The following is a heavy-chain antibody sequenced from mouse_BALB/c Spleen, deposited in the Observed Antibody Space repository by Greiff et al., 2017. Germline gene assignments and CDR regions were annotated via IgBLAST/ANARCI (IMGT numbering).Heavy chain of an antibody. CDR2: IWAGGST. CDR1: GFSLTSYG. V-gene: IGHV2-9*02. J-gene: IGHJ4*01. Sequence: VHLVESGPGLVAPSQSLSITCTVSGFSLTSYGVHWVRQPPGKGLEWLGVIWAGGSTNYNSALMSRLSISKDNSKSQVFLKMNSLQTDDTAMYYCARDKVLYYYAMDYWGQGTSVTVSS. CDR3: ARDKVLYYYAMDY. D-gene: IGHD2-3*01.